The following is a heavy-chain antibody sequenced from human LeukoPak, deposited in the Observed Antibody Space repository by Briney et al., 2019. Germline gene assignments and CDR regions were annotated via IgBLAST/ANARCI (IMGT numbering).Heavy chain of an antibody. J-gene: IGHJ4*02. Sequence: GASVKVSCKVSGYTLTELSMHWVRQAPGKGLEWMGGFDPEDGETVYAQKFQGRVTMTEDTSTDTAYMELSSLRSEDTAVYYCATVEALGIDFDYWGQGTLVTVSS. CDR2: FDPEDGET. V-gene: IGHV1-24*01. CDR3: ATVEALGIDFDY. CDR1: GYTLTELS. D-gene: IGHD3-16*01.